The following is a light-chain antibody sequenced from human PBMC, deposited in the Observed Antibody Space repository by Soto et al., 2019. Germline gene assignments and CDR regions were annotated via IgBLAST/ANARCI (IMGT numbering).Light chain of an antibody. CDR1: QSVSSNH. CDR3: HLYGGSPPHT. V-gene: IGKV3-20*01. J-gene: IGKJ2*01. CDR2: GSC. Sequence: EIVLTQSPGTLSLSPGESATLSCRASQSVSSNHLAWYQQKPGQAPTLLIYGSCSRAAGIPDRFSGSGSGTDFTLTISRREPEDFAVYFCHLYGGSPPHTFGQGTKVEIK.